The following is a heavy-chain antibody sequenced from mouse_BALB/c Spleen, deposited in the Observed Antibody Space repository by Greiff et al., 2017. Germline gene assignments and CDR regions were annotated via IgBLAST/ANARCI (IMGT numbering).Heavy chain of an antibody. CDR2: IVPSDSET. V-gene: IGHV1S127*01. D-gene: IGHD1-1*01. CDR3: ARGNYGSRRTWFAY. J-gene: IGHJ3*01. Sequence: QVQLQQSGPQLVRPGASVKISCKASGYSFTSYWMHWVKQRPGQGLEWIGMIVPSDSETRLNQKFKDKATLTVDKSSSTAYMQLSSPTSEDSAVYYCARGNYGSRRTWFAYWGQGTLVTVSA. CDR1: GYSFTSYW.